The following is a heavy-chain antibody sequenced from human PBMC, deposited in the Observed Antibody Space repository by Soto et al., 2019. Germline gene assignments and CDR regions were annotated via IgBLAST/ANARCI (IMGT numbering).Heavy chain of an antibody. CDR3: AREKEDDSGDYNAFDI. J-gene: IGHJ3*02. V-gene: IGHV4-30-4*01. Sequence: PSETLSLTCTVSGDSINNGDCYWSWLRQLPGKGLEWIGYIYYSGSKYYNPSLKSRVSMSVDTSKNHFSLNLTSVTAADTAVYYCAREKEDDSGDYNAFDISGQGTVVTVSS. D-gene: IGHD4-17*01. CDR2: IYYSGSK. CDR1: GDSINNGDCY.